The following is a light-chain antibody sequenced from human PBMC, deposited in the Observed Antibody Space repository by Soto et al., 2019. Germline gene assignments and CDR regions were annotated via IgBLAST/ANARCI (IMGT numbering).Light chain of an antibody. J-gene: IGLJ1*01. V-gene: IGLV2-14*03. CDR2: DVN. CDR1: SSDVGAYNY. CDR3: SSYTSSSTYV. Sequence: QSALTQPASASGSPGQSITISCTGTSSDVGAYNYVSWYQQHPGKAPRLMIYDVNNRLSVVSNRFSGSKSGNTASLTISGLQAEDDADYYCSSYTSSSTYVFGTGTKLTVL.